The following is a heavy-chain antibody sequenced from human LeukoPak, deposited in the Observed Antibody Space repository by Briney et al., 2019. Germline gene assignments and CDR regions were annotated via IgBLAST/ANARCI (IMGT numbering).Heavy chain of an antibody. Sequence: GGSLGLSCAASGFTVSSNYMSWVRQAPGKGLEWVSVIYSGGSTYYADSVKGRFTISRDNSKNTLYLQMNSLRAEDTAVYYCARDYYGSAIDYWGQGTLVTVSS. CDR3: ARDYYGSAIDY. D-gene: IGHD3-10*01. V-gene: IGHV3-66*01. CDR1: GFTVSSNY. CDR2: IYSGGST. J-gene: IGHJ4*02.